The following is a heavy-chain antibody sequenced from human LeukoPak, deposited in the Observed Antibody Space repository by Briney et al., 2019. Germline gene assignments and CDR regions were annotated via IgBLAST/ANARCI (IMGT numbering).Heavy chain of an antibody. CDR1: GYTFTSYG. V-gene: IGHV1-18*01. J-gene: IGHJ6*02. Sequence: ASVKVSCKASGYTFTSYGISWVRQAPGQGLEWMGWISAYDGNTNYAQKLQGRVTMTTDTSTSTAYMELRSLRSDDTAVYYCARDEYCGGGSCYQGNYYYYGMDVWGQGTTVTVSS. D-gene: IGHD2-15*01. CDR3: ARDEYCGGGSCYQGNYYYYGMDV. CDR2: ISAYDGNT.